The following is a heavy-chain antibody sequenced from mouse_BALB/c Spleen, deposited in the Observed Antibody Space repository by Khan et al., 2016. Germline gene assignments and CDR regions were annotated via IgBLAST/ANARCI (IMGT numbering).Heavy chain of an antibody. CDR1: GFTFSDYY. J-gene: IGHJ3*01. Sequence: EVELVESGGGLVKPGGSLKLSCAASGFTFSDYYMNWVRQTPEKRLEWVATISDGGSYTYYPDSVKGRFTISRDNAKNNLYLQMSSLKSEDTAMYYCARTWFAYWGQGTLVTVSA. V-gene: IGHV5-4*02. CDR2: ISDGGSYT. CDR3: ARTWFAY.